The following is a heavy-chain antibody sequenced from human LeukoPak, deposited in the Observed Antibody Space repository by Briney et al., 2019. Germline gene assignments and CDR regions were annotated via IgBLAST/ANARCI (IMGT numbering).Heavy chain of an antibody. CDR1: GGSISSSNW. D-gene: IGHD3-22*01. CDR3: ARGVYYYDRDNAFDI. Sequence: PSGTLSLTCAVSGGSISSSNWWSWVRQPPGKGLEWIGEIYHSGSTNYNPSLKSRVTMSVDTSKNQFSLKLSSVTAADTAVYYCARGVYYYDRDNAFDIWGQGTMVTVSS. CDR2: IYHSGST. J-gene: IGHJ3*02. V-gene: IGHV4-4*02.